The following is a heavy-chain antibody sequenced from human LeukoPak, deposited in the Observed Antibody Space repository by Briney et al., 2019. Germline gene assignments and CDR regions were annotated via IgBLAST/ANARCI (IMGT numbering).Heavy chain of an antibody. CDR3: ARDKVGIGVVIMSGFDP. V-gene: IGHV1-18*01. Sequence: SVKVSCKASGYTFTSYGISWVRQAPGQGLEWMGWISAYNGNTNYAQKLQGRVTMTTDTSTSTAYMGLRSLRSDDTAVYYCARDKVGIGVVIMSGFDPWGQGTLVTVSS. J-gene: IGHJ5*02. D-gene: IGHD3-3*01. CDR2: ISAYNGNT. CDR1: GYTFTSYG.